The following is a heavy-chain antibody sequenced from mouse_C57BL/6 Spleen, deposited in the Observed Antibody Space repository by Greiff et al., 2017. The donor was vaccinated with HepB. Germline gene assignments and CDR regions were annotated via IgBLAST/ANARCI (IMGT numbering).Heavy chain of an antibody. Sequence: VQLQQSGAELARPGASVKLSCKASGYTFTSYGISWVKQRTGQGLEWIGEIYPRSGNTYYNEKFKGKATLTADKSSSTAYMELRSLTSEDSAVYFFARIITTVVDPYYFDYWGQGTTLTVSS. CDR3: ARIITTVVDPYYFDY. V-gene: IGHV1-81*01. D-gene: IGHD1-1*01. CDR1: GYTFTSYG. J-gene: IGHJ2*01. CDR2: IYPRSGNT.